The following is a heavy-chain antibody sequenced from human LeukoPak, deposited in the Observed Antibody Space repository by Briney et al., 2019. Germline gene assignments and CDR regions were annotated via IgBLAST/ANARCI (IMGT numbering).Heavy chain of an antibody. CDR3: GKTTTGYSSGRYPGWPVDY. CDR1: GFTFSSYS. J-gene: IGHJ4*02. CDR2: IFGSGGSA. V-gene: IGHV3-23*01. D-gene: IGHD6-19*01. Sequence: PGGSLGLSCAASGFTFSSYSMNWVRQAPGKGLEWVSGIFGSGGSAHYADSVKGRFTISRDNSKNTVYLQMDSLRVEDTAVYYCGKTTTGYSSGRYPGWPVDYWGQGTLVTVSS.